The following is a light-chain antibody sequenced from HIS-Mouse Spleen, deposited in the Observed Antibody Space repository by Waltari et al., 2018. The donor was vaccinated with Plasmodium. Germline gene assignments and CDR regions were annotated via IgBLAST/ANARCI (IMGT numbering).Light chain of an antibody. CDR1: QSISSG. Sequence: DIQMTQSPSTLSASVGDRVTITRRASQSISSGLAWYQQKPGKAPKLLIYKASSLESGVPSRFSGSGSGTEFTLTISSLQPDDFATYYCQQYNSYSYTFGQGTKLEIK. J-gene: IGKJ2*01. CDR3: QQYNSYSYT. V-gene: IGKV1-5*03. CDR2: KAS.